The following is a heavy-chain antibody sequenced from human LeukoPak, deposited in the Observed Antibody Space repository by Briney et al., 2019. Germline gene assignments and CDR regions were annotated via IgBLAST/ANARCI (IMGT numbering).Heavy chain of an antibody. J-gene: IGHJ3*02. CDR2: ISSSSSYI. Sequence: GGSLRLSCAASGFTFSSYSMNWVRQAPGKGLEWVSSISSSSSYIYYADSVKGRFTISRDNAKNSLYLQMNSLRAEDTAVYYCARDPEDMVRGVLDAFDIWGQGTMVTVSS. CDR3: ARDPEDMVRGVLDAFDI. V-gene: IGHV3-21*01. CDR1: GFTFSSYS. D-gene: IGHD3-10*01.